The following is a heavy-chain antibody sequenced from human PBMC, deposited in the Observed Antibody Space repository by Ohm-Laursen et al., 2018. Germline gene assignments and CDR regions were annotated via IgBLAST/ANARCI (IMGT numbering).Heavy chain of an antibody. Sequence: SLRLSCTAFGFTFSSYGMHWVRQAPGKGLEWVAVISYDGSNKYYADSVKGRFTISRDNSKNTLYLQMNSLRAEDTAVYYCARDSSRRAREGGMDVWGQGTTVTVSS. J-gene: IGHJ6*02. CDR3: ARDSSRRAREGGMDV. CDR1: GFTFSSYG. CDR2: ISYDGSNK. D-gene: IGHD6-6*01. V-gene: IGHV3-30*03.